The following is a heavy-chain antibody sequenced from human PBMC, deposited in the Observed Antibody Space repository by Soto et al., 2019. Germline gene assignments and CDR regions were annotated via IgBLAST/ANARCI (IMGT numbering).Heavy chain of an antibody. CDR3: ARDSIIAPYYEFWSGSGGYYYGMDV. CDR1: GFTFSSYE. Sequence: LRLSCAASGFTFSSYEMNWVRQAPGQGLEWVSYISSSGSTRYYADSVKGRFTISRDNAKNSLYLQMNSLRAEDTAVYYCARDSIIAPYYEFWSGSGGYYYGMDVWGQGTTVTVSS. D-gene: IGHD3-3*01. CDR2: ISSSGSTR. V-gene: IGHV3-48*03. J-gene: IGHJ6*02.